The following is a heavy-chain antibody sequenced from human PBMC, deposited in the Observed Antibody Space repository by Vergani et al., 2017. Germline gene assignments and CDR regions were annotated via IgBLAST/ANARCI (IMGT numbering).Heavy chain of an antibody. CDR1: GYTFTNYY. D-gene: IGHD2-2*02. Sequence: QVQLVQSGAEVKKPGASVKVSCKASGYTFTNYYMHWVRPAPGQGLEWMGIINPSGCSTRYAQKFQGRVTMTRDTSTSTVYMELSSRRSEDAAMYYCARDSVYTGDYWGQGTLVTVSS. V-gene: IGHV1-46*01. CDR3: ARDSVYTGDY. J-gene: IGHJ4*02. CDR2: INPSGCST.